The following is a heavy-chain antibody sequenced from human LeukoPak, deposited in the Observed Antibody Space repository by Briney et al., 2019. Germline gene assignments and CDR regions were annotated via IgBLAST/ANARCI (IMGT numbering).Heavy chain of an antibody. Sequence: SETLSLTCTVSGYSISSGYYWGWIRQPPGKGLEWIGSIFYSGNTYDNPSLKSRVTISVDTSKNQFSLKPNSVTAADTAVYYCARHRSKWLQSSFDYWGQGTLVTVSS. CDR1: GYSISSGYY. D-gene: IGHD5-24*01. V-gene: IGHV4-38-2*02. J-gene: IGHJ4*02. CDR2: IFYSGNT. CDR3: ARHRSKWLQSSFDY.